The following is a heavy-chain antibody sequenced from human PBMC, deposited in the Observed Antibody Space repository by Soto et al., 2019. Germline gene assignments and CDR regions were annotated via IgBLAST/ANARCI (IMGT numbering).Heavy chain of an antibody. CDR2: IWYDGSNK. V-gene: IGHV3-33*01. CDR1: GFTFSSYG. CDR3: ARDRQQLVADAFDI. Sequence: QVQLVESGGGVVQPGRSLRLSCAASGFTFSSYGMHWVRQAPGKGLEWVAVIWYDGSNKYYADSVKGRFTISRDYSKNTLYLQMNSLRAEDTAVYYCARDRQQLVADAFDIWGQGTMVTVSS. D-gene: IGHD6-13*01. J-gene: IGHJ3*02.